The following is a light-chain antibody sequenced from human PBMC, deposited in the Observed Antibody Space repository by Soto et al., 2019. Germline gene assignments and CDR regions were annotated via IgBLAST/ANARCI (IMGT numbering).Light chain of an antibody. J-gene: IGLJ1*01. CDR3: SSYTNSGTRV. CDR2: EVS. CDR1: SSDIGGYKY. Sequence: QSALTQPASVSGSPGQSITISCTGTSSDIGGYKYVSWYQQHPGKAPKLIIFEVSNRPSGVSDRFSGSNSGNTASLTISGLQAEDEADYYCSSYTNSGTRVFGTGTKVTVL. V-gene: IGLV2-14*01.